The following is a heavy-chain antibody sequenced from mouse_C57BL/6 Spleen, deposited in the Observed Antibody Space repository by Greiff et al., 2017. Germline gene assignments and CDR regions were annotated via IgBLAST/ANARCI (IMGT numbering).Heavy chain of an antibody. D-gene: IGHD4-1*01. V-gene: IGHV5-17*01. CDR3: ARSWDAWFAD. J-gene: IGHJ3*01. Sequence: EVKLVESGGGLVKPGGSLKLSCAASGFTFSDYGMHWVRQAPEKGLGWVAYISSGSSTIYYADTVKGRFTISRDNAKNTLFLQMTSLRSEDTAMYYCARSWDAWFADWGQGTLVTVSA. CDR2: ISSGSSTI. CDR1: GFTFSDYG.